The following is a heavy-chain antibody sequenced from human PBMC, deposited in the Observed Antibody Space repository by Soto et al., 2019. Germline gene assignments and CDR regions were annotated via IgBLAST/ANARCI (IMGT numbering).Heavy chain of an antibody. D-gene: IGHD3-3*01. J-gene: IGHJ6*02. V-gene: IGHV5-51*01. CDR1: GYSFTSYW. CDR2: IYPGDSDT. CDR3: ARGSSGYFLDYYGMDV. Sequence: GESLKISCKGSGYSFTSYWIGWVRQMPGKGLEWMGIIYPGDSDTRYSPSFQGQVTISADKSISTAYLQWSSLKASDTAMYYCARGSSGYFLDYYGMDVWGQGTTVTVSS.